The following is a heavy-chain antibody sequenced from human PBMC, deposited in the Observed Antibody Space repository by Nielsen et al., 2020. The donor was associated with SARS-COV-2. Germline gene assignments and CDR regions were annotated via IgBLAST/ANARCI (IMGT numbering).Heavy chain of an antibody. V-gene: IGHV3-53*01. CDR1: GFTVSRYN. CDR2: ISSDGST. J-gene: IGHJ6*02. CDR3: ARGGGGMDV. D-gene: IGHD3-16*01. Sequence: GESLKISCAAPGFTVSRYNMNWVRQAPGKGLEWVSIISSDGSTYYAGSVKGRLTISRDNSKNTLYLQMNSLRSEDTAVYYCARGGGGMDVWGQGTTVTVSS.